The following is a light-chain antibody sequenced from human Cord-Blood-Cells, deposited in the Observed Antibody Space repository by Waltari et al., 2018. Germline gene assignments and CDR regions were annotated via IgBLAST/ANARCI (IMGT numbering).Light chain of an antibody. CDR1: QDISNY. CDR2: NAS. Sequence: DIQMTQSPSSLSASVGDRVTITCQAGQDISNYLNWYQQKPGKAPTLLIYNASNLKTGVPSRFSGSGSGTDFTFTISSLQPEDIATYYCQQYDNLPLTVGGGTKVEIK. V-gene: IGKV1-33*01. CDR3: QQYDNLPLT. J-gene: IGKJ4*01.